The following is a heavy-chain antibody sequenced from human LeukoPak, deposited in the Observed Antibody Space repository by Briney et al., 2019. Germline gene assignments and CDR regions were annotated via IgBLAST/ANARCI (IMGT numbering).Heavy chain of an antibody. V-gene: IGHV4-39*01. D-gene: IGHD5-12*01. CDR3: ATGKYSGYYDY. Sequence: SETLSLTCTVSGGSVGTSTYYGGWVRQPPGKGLEWIGSMYYGGTTYYNPSLKSRVTLSVDTSKNQFSLRLSSVTAADSAVYFCATGKYSGYYDYWGQGTLVTVSS. CDR1: GGSVGTSTYY. CDR2: MYYGGTT. J-gene: IGHJ4*02.